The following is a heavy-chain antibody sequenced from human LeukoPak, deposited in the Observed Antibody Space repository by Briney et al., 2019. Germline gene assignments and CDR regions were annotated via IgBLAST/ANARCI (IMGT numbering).Heavy chain of an antibody. CDR2: INQDGSEK. J-gene: IGHJ4*02. CDR3: ARGSPERGYSYGPLDNYFDY. Sequence: PGGSLRLSCAASGFTFSSYWMTWVRQAPGKGLEWVANINQDGSEKYYVDSVKGRFTISRDNAKNSLYLQMNTLRGEDTAVYYCARGSPERGYSYGPLDNYFDYWGQGTLVTVSS. CDR1: GFTFSSYW. V-gene: IGHV3-7*01. D-gene: IGHD5-18*01.